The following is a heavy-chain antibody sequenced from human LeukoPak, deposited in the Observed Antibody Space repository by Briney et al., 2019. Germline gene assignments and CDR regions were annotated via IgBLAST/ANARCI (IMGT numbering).Heavy chain of an antibody. V-gene: IGHV3-9*01. Sequence: GGSLRLSCAASGFTFDDYAMHWVRQAPGKGLEWVSGISWNSGSIGYADSVKGRFTISRDNAKNSLYLQMNSLRAEDTALYYCAKDTGFEGGSGTSFDYWGQGTLVTVSS. J-gene: IGHJ4*02. D-gene: IGHD3-10*01. CDR3: AKDTGFEGGSGTSFDY. CDR1: GFTFDDYA. CDR2: ISWNSGSI.